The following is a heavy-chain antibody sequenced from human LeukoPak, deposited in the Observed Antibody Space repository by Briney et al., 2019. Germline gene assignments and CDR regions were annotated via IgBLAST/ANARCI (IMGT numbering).Heavy chain of an antibody. Sequence: PGGSLRLSCAASGFTFSSYSMNWVRQAPGKGLEWVSSISSSSSYIYYADSVKGRFTISRDNAKNSLYLQMNSLRAEDTAAYYCARGPHSSSWSNWFDPWGQGTLVTVSS. V-gene: IGHV3-21*01. CDR3: ARGPHSSSWSNWFDP. J-gene: IGHJ5*02. D-gene: IGHD6-13*01. CDR1: GFTFSSYS. CDR2: ISSSSSYI.